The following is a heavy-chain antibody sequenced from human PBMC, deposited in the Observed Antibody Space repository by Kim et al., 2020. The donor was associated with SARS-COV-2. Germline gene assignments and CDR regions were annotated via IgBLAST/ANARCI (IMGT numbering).Heavy chain of an antibody. CDR3: AGDSLRGSGSYGWRYYYYGMDV. CDR1: GGSISSSSYY. J-gene: IGHJ6*02. CDR2: IYYSGST. Sequence: SETLSLTCTVSGGSISSSSYYWGWIRQPPGKGLEWIGSIYYSGSTYYNPSLKSRVTISVDTSKNQFSLKLSSVTAADTAVYYCAGDSLRGSGSYGWRYYYYGMDVWGQGTTVTVSS. D-gene: IGHD3-10*01. V-gene: IGHV4-39*07.